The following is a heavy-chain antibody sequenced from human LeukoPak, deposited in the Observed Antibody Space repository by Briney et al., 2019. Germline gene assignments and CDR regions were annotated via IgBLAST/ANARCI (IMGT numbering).Heavy chain of an antibody. Sequence: GGSLRLSCAASGFTFSSFAVTWVRQAPGKGLEWVSSITGTHYTTYNTDSVKGRFTISRDNSKNTLYLQMNSLRADDTAVYYCTKNPNGDYVGAFDPWGQGTLVTVSS. D-gene: IGHD4-17*01. CDR1: GFTFSSFA. CDR3: TKNPNGDYVGAFDP. CDR2: ITGTHYTT. V-gene: IGHV3-23*01. J-gene: IGHJ5*02.